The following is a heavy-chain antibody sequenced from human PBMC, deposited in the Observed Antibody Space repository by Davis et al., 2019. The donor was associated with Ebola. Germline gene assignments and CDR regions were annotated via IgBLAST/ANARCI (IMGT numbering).Heavy chain of an antibody. Sequence: PSETLSLTCTVSGGSISSYYWSWIRQPPGKGLEWIGYIYYSGSTNYNPSLKSRVTISVDTSKNQFSLKLSSVTAADTAVYYCARIGGIAVADYYYYGMDVWGQGTTVTVSS. CDR2: IYYSGST. J-gene: IGHJ6*02. CDR3: ARIGGIAVADYYYYGMDV. D-gene: IGHD6-19*01. CDR1: GGSISSYY. V-gene: IGHV4-59*01.